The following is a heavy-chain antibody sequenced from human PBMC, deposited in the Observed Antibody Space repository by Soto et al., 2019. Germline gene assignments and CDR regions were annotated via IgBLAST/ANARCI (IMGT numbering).Heavy chain of an antibody. CDR2: TYYRSKWYN. J-gene: IGHJ6*02. Sequence: KQSQTLSLTCAISGDSVSSNSAAWNWIRQSPSRGLEWLGRTYYRSKWYNDYAVSVKSRITINPDTSKNQFSLQLNSVTPDDTAVYYCARGPHIAVAGTEYYYYGMDVWGQGTTVTVSS. V-gene: IGHV6-1*01. CDR1: GDSVSSNSAA. CDR3: ARGPHIAVAGTEYYYYGMDV. D-gene: IGHD6-19*01.